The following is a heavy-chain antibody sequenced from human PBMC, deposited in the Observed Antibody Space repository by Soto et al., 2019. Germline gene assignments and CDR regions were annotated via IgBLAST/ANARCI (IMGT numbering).Heavy chain of an antibody. CDR1: GYTFITYG. J-gene: IGHJ4*02. CDR2: ISTYNGNT. V-gene: IGHV1-18*01. Sequence: QVQLVQSGAEVKKPGASVKVSCKASGYTFITYGVSWVRQAPGQGLDWLGWISTYNGNTRYAERLQSRLTMTTDTATNTAYMELKNLRSDDTAVYYCARGPTDYYDNSANYFLDYWGQGTLITVSS. CDR3: ARGPTDYYDNSANYFLDY. D-gene: IGHD3-22*01.